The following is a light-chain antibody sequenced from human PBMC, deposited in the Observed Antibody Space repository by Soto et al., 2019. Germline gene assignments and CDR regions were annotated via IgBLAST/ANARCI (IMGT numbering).Light chain of an antibody. Sequence: EIVLTQSPGTLSLSPGERATLSCRASQSVSNNYLAWYQQKPGQAPRLLIYGASNRATGIPDRFSGSGSGTDFTLTISRLEPEDCGVYYCQQYNNWPLTFGGGTKVDIK. CDR1: QSVSNNY. V-gene: IGKV3-20*01. CDR2: GAS. CDR3: QQYNNWPLT. J-gene: IGKJ4*01.